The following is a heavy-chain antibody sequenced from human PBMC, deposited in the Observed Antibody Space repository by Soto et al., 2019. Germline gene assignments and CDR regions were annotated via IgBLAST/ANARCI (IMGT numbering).Heavy chain of an antibody. V-gene: IGHV3-21*01. CDR2: ISSNSAYI. CDR3: TRDASRDSSARGWFDP. D-gene: IGHD6-13*01. CDR1: GFTFRSFT. J-gene: IGHJ5*02. Sequence: EVHLVESGGGLVKPGGSLRLSCAASGFTFRSFTMNWVPQAPGKGLEWVSTISSNSAYIYYTDALRGRFTISRDNAKNSLHLQMNSLRAEDTAVYYCTRDASRDSSARGWFDPWGPGTLVTVSS.